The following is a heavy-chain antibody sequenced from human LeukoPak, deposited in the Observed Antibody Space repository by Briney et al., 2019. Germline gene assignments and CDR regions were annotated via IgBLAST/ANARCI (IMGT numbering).Heavy chain of an antibody. CDR2: IKEDGSEK. J-gene: IGHJ4*02. V-gene: IGHV3-7*01. CDR1: GFTFSSYW. CDR3: ASEGWGLRHHYFDY. Sequence: GGSLRLSCAASGFTFSSYWMSWVRQAPGKGLEWVANIKEDGSEKYYVDSVKGRFTISRDNAKNSLYLQMNTLRAEDTAVYYCASEGWGLRHHYFDYWGQGTLVTVPS. D-gene: IGHD6-19*01.